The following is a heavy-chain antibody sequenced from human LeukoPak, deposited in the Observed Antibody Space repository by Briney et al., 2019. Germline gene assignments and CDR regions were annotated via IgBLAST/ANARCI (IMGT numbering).Heavy chain of an antibody. CDR1: GYTFTSYG. V-gene: IGHV1-69*13. CDR2: IIPIFGTA. Sequence: WASVKVSCKASGYTFTSYGISWVRQAPGQGLEWMGGIIPIFGTANYAQKFQGRVTVTADESTSTAYMELSSLRSEDTAVYYCARGPGVFGVVQWRLYYFDYWGQGTLVTVSS. J-gene: IGHJ4*02. CDR3: ARGPGVFGVVQWRLYYFDY. D-gene: IGHD3-3*01.